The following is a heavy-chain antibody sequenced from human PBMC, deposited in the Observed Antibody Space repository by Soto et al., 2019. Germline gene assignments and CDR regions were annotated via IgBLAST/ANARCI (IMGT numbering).Heavy chain of an antibody. J-gene: IGHJ4*02. CDR1: GGSVSSGSDY. CDR3: ARGDRSGGNAVIDY. Sequence: QVQLQESGPGLVKPSETLSLTCTVSGGSVSSGSDYWSWIRQPPGKGLEWIGFIYYIGSTNYNPSLKSRVTISLDTSKNQCTLKRSSVTSADTAVYYCARGDRSGGNAVIDYWGQGTLVTVSS. V-gene: IGHV4-61*01. D-gene: IGHD2-15*01. CDR2: IYYIGST.